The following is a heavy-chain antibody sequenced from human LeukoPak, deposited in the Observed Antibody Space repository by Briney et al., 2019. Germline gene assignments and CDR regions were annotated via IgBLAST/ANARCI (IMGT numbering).Heavy chain of an antibody. CDR2: IYYTGST. CDR1: GGSIISYY. Sequence: SEILSLTCTVSGGSIISYYWNWIRQPPGKGLEWIGYIYYTGSTNYNPSLKSRVTISKDTSKNQFSLNLSSVTAADTAVYYCARGISSGWYGGWFDPWGQGTLVTVSS. CDR3: ARGISSGWYGGWFDP. D-gene: IGHD6-19*01. J-gene: IGHJ5*02. V-gene: IGHV4-59*01.